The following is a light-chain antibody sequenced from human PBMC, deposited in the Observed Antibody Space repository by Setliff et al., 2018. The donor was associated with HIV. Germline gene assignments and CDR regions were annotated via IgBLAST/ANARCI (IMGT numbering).Light chain of an antibody. V-gene: IGLV1-44*01. Sequence: QSALAQPPSASGTPGQRVTISCYGSTSNIGSNAVNWYQHLPGTAPKLLIYSDDQRPSGVPDRFSGSKSDTSASLAISGLQSEDEADYYCATWDDSLKEVFGTGTKVTVL. CDR2: SDD. CDR1: TSNIGSNA. CDR3: ATWDDSLKEV. J-gene: IGLJ1*01.